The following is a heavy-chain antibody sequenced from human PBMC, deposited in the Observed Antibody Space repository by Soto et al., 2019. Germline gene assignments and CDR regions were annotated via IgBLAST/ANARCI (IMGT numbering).Heavy chain of an antibody. CDR3: ARADTAMQTSNDY. D-gene: IGHD5-18*01. J-gene: IGHJ4*02. CDR2: IIPIFGTA. V-gene: IGHV1-69*13. Sequence: GASVKVSCKASGGTFSSYAISWVRQAPGQGLEWMGGIIPIFGTANYAQKFQGRVTITADESTSTAYMELSSLRSEDTAVYYCARADTAMQTSNDYWGQGTLVTVSS. CDR1: GGTFSSYA.